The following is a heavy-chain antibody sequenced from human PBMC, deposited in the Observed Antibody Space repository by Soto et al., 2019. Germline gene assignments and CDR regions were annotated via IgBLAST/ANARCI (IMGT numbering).Heavy chain of an antibody. D-gene: IGHD2-15*01. V-gene: IGHV1-69*12. Sequence: QVQLVQSGAEVKKPGSSVKVSCKASGGTFSSYAISWVRQAPGQGLEWMGGIIPIFGTANYAQKFQGRVTITADEYTSTAYMELSSLRSEDTAVYYCASPPRGCNGGSCPYYYYGMDVWGQGTTVTVSS. CDR1: GGTFSSYA. CDR2: IIPIFGTA. J-gene: IGHJ6*02. CDR3: ASPPRGCNGGSCPYYYYGMDV.